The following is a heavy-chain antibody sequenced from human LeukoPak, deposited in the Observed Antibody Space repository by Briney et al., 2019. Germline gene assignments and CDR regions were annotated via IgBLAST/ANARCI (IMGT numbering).Heavy chain of an antibody. D-gene: IGHD2-15*01. V-gene: IGHV1-18*01. CDR3: ARDDLGGYCSGGSCYSLSAFDI. Sequence: ASVKVSCKASGYTFTSYGISWVRQAPGQGLEWMEWISAYNGNTNYAQKLQGRVTMTTDTSTSTAYMELRSLRSDDTAVYYCARDDLGGYCSGGSCYSLSAFDIWGQGTMVTVSS. CDR1: GYTFTSYG. J-gene: IGHJ3*02. CDR2: ISAYNGNT.